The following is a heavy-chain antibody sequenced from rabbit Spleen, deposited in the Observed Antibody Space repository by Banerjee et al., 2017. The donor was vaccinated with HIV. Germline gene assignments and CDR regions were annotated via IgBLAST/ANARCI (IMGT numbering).Heavy chain of an antibody. D-gene: IGHD8-1*01. Sequence: QSLEESGGDLVKPEGSLALTCKASGFSFSSSDYICWVRQAPGKGLEWISCIAGSSSGFTYSATWAKGRFTISKTSSTTVTLQMTSLTAADTATYFCARDTGSSFSSYGMDLWGPGTLVTVS. CDR3: ARDTGSSFSSYGMDL. J-gene: IGHJ6*01. CDR2: IAGSSSGFT. V-gene: IGHV1S40*01. CDR1: GFSFSSSDY.